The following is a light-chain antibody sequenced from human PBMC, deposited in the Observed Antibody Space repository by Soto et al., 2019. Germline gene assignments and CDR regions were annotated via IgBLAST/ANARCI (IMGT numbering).Light chain of an antibody. CDR1: SIDVGTYNF. Sequence: QSALTQPASVSGSPGQSITISCNATSIDVGTYNFVSWYQHHPGRAPKLMIFDVTNRPSGVSNRFSGSKSGNTASLTISGLQGEDEADYYCSSYTSGITPYVFGTGTKLTVL. J-gene: IGLJ1*01. V-gene: IGLV2-14*03. CDR3: SSYTSGITPYV. CDR2: DVT.